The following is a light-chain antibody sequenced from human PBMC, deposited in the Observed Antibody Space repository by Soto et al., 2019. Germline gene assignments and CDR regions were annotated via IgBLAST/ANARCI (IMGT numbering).Light chain of an antibody. Sequence: EIVLTQSPATLSLSPGERAALSCRASQSVSSHLAWYQQKPGQAPRLLIYDASNRDTGIPSRFSGSGSGTVFTLTISSLEPEDLAVYYCQQRSNWPLTFGGGTKVDIK. CDR3: QQRSNWPLT. J-gene: IGKJ4*01. CDR1: QSVSSH. V-gene: IGKV3-11*01. CDR2: DAS.